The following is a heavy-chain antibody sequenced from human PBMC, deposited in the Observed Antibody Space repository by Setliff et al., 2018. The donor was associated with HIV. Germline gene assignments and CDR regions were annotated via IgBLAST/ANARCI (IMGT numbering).Heavy chain of an antibody. Sequence: SETLSLTCAVSGYSISIGYYWGWIRQPPGRGLEWIGSIYYSGTTYYNPSLKSRITISVDTSKNQFSLKVNSVTAADTAVYYCASPKERYYYGSGTNVREYYGMDVWGQGTTVTVSS. V-gene: IGHV4-38-2*01. CDR1: GYSISIGYY. CDR2: IYYSGTT. J-gene: IGHJ6*02. D-gene: IGHD3-10*01. CDR3: ASPKERYYYGSGTNVREYYGMDV.